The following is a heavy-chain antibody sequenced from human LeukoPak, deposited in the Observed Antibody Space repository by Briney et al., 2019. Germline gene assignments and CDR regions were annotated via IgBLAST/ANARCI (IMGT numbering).Heavy chain of an antibody. CDR3: AKLLAADYYDSSGYSSRSLDY. Sequence: PGGSLRLSCAASGFTFSSYGMHWVRQAPGKGLEWVAVISYDGSNKYYADSVKGRFTISRDNSKNTLYLQMNSLRAEDTAVYYCAKLLAADYYDSSGYSSRSLDYWGQGTLVTVSS. D-gene: IGHD3-22*01. J-gene: IGHJ4*02. CDR2: ISYDGSNK. CDR1: GFTFSSYG. V-gene: IGHV3-30*18.